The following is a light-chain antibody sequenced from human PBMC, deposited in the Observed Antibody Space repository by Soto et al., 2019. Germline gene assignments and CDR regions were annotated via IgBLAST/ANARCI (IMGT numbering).Light chain of an antibody. CDR1: TSNIGSNL. J-gene: IGLJ2*01. V-gene: IGLV1-47*01. CDR3: AAWDDSLSGLV. CDR2: RND. Sequence: QSVRTQSPSASGTPGQRVTISCSGSTSNIGSNLIYWYQQLPGTAPKLLIYRNDQRPSGVPERFSGSKSGTSASLAISGLRSEDEADYHCAAWDDSLSGLVFGGGTKLTVL.